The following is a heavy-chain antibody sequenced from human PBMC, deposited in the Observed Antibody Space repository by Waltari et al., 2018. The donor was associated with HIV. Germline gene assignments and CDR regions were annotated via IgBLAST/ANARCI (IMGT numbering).Heavy chain of an antibody. CDR2: IKQDGSER. Sequence: EVHLVESGGGLVQPGGSLRLSCAASGFNFSSYWMTCVRQAPGKGLEWVANIKQDGSERYYVDSVKGRFTISRDNAKNSLYLQMNSLRAEDTAVYYCARAPPTVTTLFDYWGQGTLVTVSS. J-gene: IGHJ4*02. CDR3: ARAPPTVTTLFDY. V-gene: IGHV3-7*04. CDR1: GFNFSSYW. D-gene: IGHD4-17*01.